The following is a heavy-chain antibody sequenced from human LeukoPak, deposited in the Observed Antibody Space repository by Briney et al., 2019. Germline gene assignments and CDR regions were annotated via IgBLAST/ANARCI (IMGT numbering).Heavy chain of an antibody. CDR2: INWNGGST. V-gene: IGHV3-20*01. J-gene: IGHJ4*02. CDR1: GFTFSSYA. CDR3: ARASLVAVAGTRGEDY. D-gene: IGHD6-19*01. Sequence: GGSLRLSCAASGFTFSSYAMSWVRQAPGKGLEWVSGINWNGGSTGYADSVKGRFTISRDNAKNSLYLQMNSLRAEDTALYHCARASLVAVAGTRGEDYWGQGTLVTVSS.